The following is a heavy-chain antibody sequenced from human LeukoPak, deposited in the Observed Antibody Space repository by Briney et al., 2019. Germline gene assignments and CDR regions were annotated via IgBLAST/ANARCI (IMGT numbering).Heavy chain of an antibody. V-gene: IGHV1-2*02. Sequence: GASVKVSCKASGYTFTGYYLHWVRPAPGQGLEWMGWINSNRGDTNYAQKFQGRVTLTRDTSISTVYMELSRLKSDDTAVYYCVRLLAEGNYWGQGTLVTVSS. CDR2: INSNRGDT. D-gene: IGHD2-15*01. J-gene: IGHJ4*02. CDR1: GYTFTGYY. CDR3: VRLLAEGNY.